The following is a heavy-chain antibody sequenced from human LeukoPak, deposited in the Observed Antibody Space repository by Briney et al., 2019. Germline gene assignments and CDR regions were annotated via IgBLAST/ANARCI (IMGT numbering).Heavy chain of an antibody. V-gene: IGHV4-59*01. J-gene: IGHJ4*02. CDR1: GGSISSYY. CDR2: IYYTGST. CDR3: TRENYFDY. Sequence: SETLSLTCTVSGGSISSYYWGWIRQSPGKGLEWIGYIYYTGSTNYNPSLKSRVTISLDTSKNQFSLKLSSVTAADTAVYYCTRENYFDYWGQGTLVNVSS.